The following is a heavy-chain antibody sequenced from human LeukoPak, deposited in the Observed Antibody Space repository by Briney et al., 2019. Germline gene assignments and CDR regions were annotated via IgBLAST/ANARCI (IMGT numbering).Heavy chain of an antibody. V-gene: IGHV4-39*07. Sequence: SETLSLTCTVSGGSISSSSYYWSWIRQPPGKGLEWIGEINHSGSTNYNPSLKSRVTISVDTSKNQFSLKLSSVTAADTAVYYCARGLWAAAGIPGGQGFDPWGQGTLVTVSS. CDR1: GGSISSSSYY. CDR2: INHSGST. D-gene: IGHD6-13*01. J-gene: IGHJ5*02. CDR3: ARGLWAAAGIPGGQGFDP.